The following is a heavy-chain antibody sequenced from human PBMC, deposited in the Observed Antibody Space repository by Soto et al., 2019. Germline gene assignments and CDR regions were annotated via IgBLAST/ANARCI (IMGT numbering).Heavy chain of an antibody. CDR2: IYYSGST. CDR1: GGSISSGGYY. J-gene: IGHJ4*02. CDR3: ARISYYDFWSGYREPLYYFDY. D-gene: IGHD3-3*01. Sequence: SETLSLTCTVSGGSISSGGYYWSWIRQHPGKGLEWIGYIYYSGSTYYNPSLKSRVTISVDTSKNQFSLKLSSVTAADTAVYYCARISYYDFWSGYREPLYYFDYWGQGTLVTVSS. V-gene: IGHV4-31*03.